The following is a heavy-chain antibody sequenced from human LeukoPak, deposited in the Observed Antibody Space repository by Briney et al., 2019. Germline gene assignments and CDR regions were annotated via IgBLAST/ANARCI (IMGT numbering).Heavy chain of an antibody. CDR3: ARGGYCSGANCHATLYDF. J-gene: IGHJ4*02. CDR1: GFTFSSYS. Sequence: SGGSLRLSCAASGFTFSSYSMNWVRQAPGKGLEWVSSISSLSSYIYYADSVKGRFTISRDNAKNSLHLHMTSLRAEDTAVYYCARGGYCSGANCHATLYDFWGQGTLVTVSS. V-gene: IGHV3-21*01. D-gene: IGHD2-15*01. CDR2: ISSLSSYI.